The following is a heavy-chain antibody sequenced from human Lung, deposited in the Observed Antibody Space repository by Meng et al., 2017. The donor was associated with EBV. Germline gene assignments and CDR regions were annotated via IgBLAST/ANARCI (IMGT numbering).Heavy chain of an antibody. V-gene: IGHV3-11*01. CDR2: ISSSGSTI. J-gene: IGHJ5*01. CDR1: GFTFSDYY. CDR3: AKGPFGAYCGDDCFLADS. Sequence: QVQLVESGGGLVKPGGSXXXXCAASGFTFSDYYMSWIRQAPGKGLEWVSYISSSGSTIYYADSVKGRFTISRDNAKNSLYLQMNSLRTEDTAFYYCAKGPFGAYCGDDCFLADSWGQGTLVTVSS. D-gene: IGHD2-21*02.